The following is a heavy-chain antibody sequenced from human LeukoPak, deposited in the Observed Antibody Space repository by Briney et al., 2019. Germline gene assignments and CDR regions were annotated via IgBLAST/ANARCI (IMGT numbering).Heavy chain of an antibody. CDR3: ATTSTAGLGY. V-gene: IGHV1-24*01. J-gene: IGHJ4*02. Sequence: ASVKVSCKVSGYTLTELSMHWVRQAPVKGLERMGSFDPEDGETIYAQKFQGRVTMTEHTSTDTAYMELSSLRSEDTAVYYCATTSTAGLGYWGQGTLVTVSS. CDR2: FDPEDGET. D-gene: IGHD6-13*01. CDR1: GYTLTELS.